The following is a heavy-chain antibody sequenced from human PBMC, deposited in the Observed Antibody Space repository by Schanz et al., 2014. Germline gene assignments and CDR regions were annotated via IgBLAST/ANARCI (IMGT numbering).Heavy chain of an antibody. CDR1: GYTLTDFA. D-gene: IGHD6-13*01. CDR2: INTNTGNP. J-gene: IGHJ4*02. CDR3: TRDDWSSSYRFDS. Sequence: QVHLVQSGSELKKPGASVKVSCRASGYTLTDFALNWVRQAPGQGLEWMGWINTNTGNPTYAQGFGGRFVFSLDTSVTTAYLQINSLEADDTAVYYCTRDDWSSSYRFDSWGQGTLVTVSS. V-gene: IGHV7-4-1*02.